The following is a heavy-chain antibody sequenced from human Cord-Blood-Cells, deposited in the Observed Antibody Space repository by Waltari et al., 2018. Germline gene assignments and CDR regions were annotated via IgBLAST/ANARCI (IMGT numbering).Heavy chain of an antibody. V-gene: IGHV3-30*04. CDR2: ISYDGRNK. CDR3: ARGGYIAASPDY. J-gene: IGHJ4*02. Sequence: QVQLVESGGGVVQPGRSLRLSCAASGFTFSSYAMHWVRQAPGKGRGWVAVISYDGRNKYYADSVEGRFTISRDNSKNTLYLQMNSLRAEDTAVYYCARGGYIAASPDYWGQGTLVTVSS. CDR1: GFTFSSYA. D-gene: IGHD6-6*01.